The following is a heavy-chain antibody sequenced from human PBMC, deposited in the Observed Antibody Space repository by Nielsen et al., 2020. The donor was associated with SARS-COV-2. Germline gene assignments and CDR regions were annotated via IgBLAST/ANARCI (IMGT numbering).Heavy chain of an antibody. V-gene: IGHV4-30-4*01. J-gene: IGHJ6*02. CDR1: GGSISSGDYY. D-gene: IGHD3-3*01. CDR3: ARERVGGITIFGVVTRYGMDV. CDR2: IYYSGST. Sequence: SCTVSGGSISSGDYYWSWIRQPPEKGLEWIGYIYYSGSTYYNPSLKSRVTISVDTSKNQFSLKLSSVTAADTALYYCARERVGGITIFGVVTRYGMDVWGQGTTVTVSS.